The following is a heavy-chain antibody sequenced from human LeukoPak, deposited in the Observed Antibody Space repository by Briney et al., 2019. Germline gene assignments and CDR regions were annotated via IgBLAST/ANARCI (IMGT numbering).Heavy chain of an antibody. CDR1: GGSFSGYY. Sequence: SETLSLTCAVYGGSFSGYYWSWIRQPPGKGLEWIGEINHSGSTNYNPSLKSRVTISVDTSKNQFSLKLSSVTAADTAVYYCARVIIEQLHAYFDYWGQGTLVTVSS. CDR3: ARVIIEQLHAYFDY. D-gene: IGHD6-6*01. CDR2: INHSGST. V-gene: IGHV4-34*01. J-gene: IGHJ4*02.